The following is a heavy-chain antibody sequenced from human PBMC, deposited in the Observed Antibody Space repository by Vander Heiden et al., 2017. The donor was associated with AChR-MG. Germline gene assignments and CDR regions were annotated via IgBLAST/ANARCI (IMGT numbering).Heavy chain of an antibody. CDR2: IIPIFGTA. V-gene: IGHV1-69*01. CDR1: GGTFSSYA. J-gene: IGHJ5*02. Sequence: QVQLVQSGAEVKKPGSSVKVSCKASGGTFSSYAISWVRQAPGQGLEWMGGIIPIFGTANYAQKFQGRVTITADESTSTAYMELSSLRSEDTAVYYCARSTRITIFGVVINWFDPWGQGTLVTVSS. CDR3: ARSTRITIFGVVINWFDP. D-gene: IGHD3-3*01.